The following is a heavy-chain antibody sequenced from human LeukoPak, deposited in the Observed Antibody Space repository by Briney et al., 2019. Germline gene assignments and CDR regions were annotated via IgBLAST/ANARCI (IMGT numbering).Heavy chain of an antibody. CDR2: SSGSGGIT. D-gene: IGHD1-26*01. V-gene: IGHV3-23*01. Sequence: GSLRLSCEASGFTFSRYAMIWVRQAPGKGLEWVSGSSGSGGITSYADSVKGRFTISRDNSKNTLYLQMKSLRAEDTALYYCAKGGTESYHHYGMDVWGQGTTVTVSS. CDR3: AKGGTESYHHYGMDV. J-gene: IGHJ6*02. CDR1: GFTFSRYA.